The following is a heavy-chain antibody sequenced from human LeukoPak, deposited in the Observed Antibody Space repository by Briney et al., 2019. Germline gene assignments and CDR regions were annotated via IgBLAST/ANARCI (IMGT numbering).Heavy chain of an antibody. V-gene: IGHV3-49*03. D-gene: IGHD3-22*01. CDR3: TRGRTHYYYDSSGYYF. J-gene: IGHJ4*02. Sequence: QTGGSLRLSCTASGFTFGDYAMSCFRQDPGKGQEWVGFISSKAYGGTTEYAASVKGRFTISRDDSKSIVYLQMNSLKTEDTAVYYCTRGRTHYYYDSSGYYFWGQGTLVTVSS. CDR1: GFTFGDYA. CDR2: ISSKAYGGTT.